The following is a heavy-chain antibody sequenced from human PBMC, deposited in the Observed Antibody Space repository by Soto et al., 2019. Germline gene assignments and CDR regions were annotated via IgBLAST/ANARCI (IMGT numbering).Heavy chain of an antibody. Sequence: HPGGSLRLSCAASGFTFTSYSMNWVRQAPGKGLEWVSYIRGTTHYADSVKGRFTISRDNARSSLYLQMNSLRADDTAVYYCARDDSFAFDIWGQGTMGTVSS. D-gene: IGHD2-21*01. CDR2: IRGTT. CDR1: GFTFTSYS. CDR3: ARDDSFAFDI. J-gene: IGHJ3*02. V-gene: IGHV3-48*01.